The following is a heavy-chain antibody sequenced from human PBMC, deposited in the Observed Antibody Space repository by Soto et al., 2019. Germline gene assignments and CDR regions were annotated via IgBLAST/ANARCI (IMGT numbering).Heavy chain of an antibody. CDR1: GYTFTSYG. Sequence: ASVKVSCKASGYTFTSYGISWVRQAPGQGLVWMGWISAYNGNTNYAQKLQGRVTMTTDTSTSTAYTELRSLRSDDTAVYYCARDVRWATIHDAFDIWGQGTMVTVSS. CDR3: ARDVRWATIHDAFDI. J-gene: IGHJ3*02. CDR2: ISAYNGNT. V-gene: IGHV1-18*01. D-gene: IGHD5-12*01.